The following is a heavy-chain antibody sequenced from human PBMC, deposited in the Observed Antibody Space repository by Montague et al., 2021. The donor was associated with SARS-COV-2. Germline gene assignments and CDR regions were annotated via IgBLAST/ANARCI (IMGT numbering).Heavy chain of an antibody. CDR3: AKQPGAGAVVYWYFDL. CDR1: GFAFNNFA. D-gene: IGHD6-19*01. CDR2: IFGSAAGT. Sequence: SLRLSCAASGFAFNNFAMTWVRQAPGKGLEWVSSIFGSAAGTYYADSVKSRFTISRDNSKNTLYLQMNSLKGEDTAKYYCAKQPGAGAVVYWYFDLWGRGTVVSVSA. V-gene: IGHV3-23*01. J-gene: IGHJ2*01.